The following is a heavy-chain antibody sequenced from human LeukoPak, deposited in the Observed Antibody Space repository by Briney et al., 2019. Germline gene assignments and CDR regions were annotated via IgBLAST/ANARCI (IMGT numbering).Heavy chain of an antibody. D-gene: IGHD3-22*01. CDR3: ARADYYYDSSGYYYYYMDV. V-gene: IGHV6-1*01. CDR1: GDSVSSNSAA. CDR2: TYYRSKWYK. J-gene: IGHJ6*03. Sequence: SQTLSLTCAISGDSVSSNSAAWNWIRQSPSRGLEWLGRTYYRSKWYKDYAVSVKSRITINPDTSKNQFSLQLNSVTPEDTAVYYCARADYYYDSSGYYYYYMDVWGKGTTVTVSS.